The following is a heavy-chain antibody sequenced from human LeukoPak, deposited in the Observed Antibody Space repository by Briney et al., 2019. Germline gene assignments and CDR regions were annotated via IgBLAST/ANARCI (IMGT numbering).Heavy chain of an antibody. Sequence: PSETLSLTCAVYGGSFSGYYWSWIRQPPGKGLEWIGEINHSGSTNYNPSLKSRVTISVDTSKNQFSLKLSSVTAADTAVYYCAVDWGWAFDIWGQGTMVTVSS. D-gene: IGHD3-16*01. CDR3: AVDWGWAFDI. J-gene: IGHJ3*02. CDR1: GGSFSGYY. CDR2: INHSGST. V-gene: IGHV4-34*01.